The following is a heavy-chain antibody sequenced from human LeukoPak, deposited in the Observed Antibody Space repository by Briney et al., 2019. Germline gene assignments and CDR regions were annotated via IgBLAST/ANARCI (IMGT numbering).Heavy chain of an antibody. Sequence: PGGSLRLSCVGSGFTFRSHAMSWVRQAPEKGLEFVSGIYENGGTTYYADSVKGRFTISRDDSRNTLHLQMNSLRGDDTAVYYCAKDVGKWESLHFFDYWGQGTLVTVSS. CDR3: AKDVGKWESLHFFDY. CDR2: IYENGGTT. D-gene: IGHD1-26*01. V-gene: IGHV3-23*01. CDR1: GFTFRSHA. J-gene: IGHJ4*02.